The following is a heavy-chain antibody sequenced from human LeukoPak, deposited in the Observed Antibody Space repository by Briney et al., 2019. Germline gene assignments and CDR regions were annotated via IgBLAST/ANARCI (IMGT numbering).Heavy chain of an antibody. Sequence: PGGSLGLSCAASGFTFNSYGMHWVRQAPGKGLEWVAVISYDGSSKYYADSVKGRFTISRDNSKNTLYLQMNSLRAEDTAVYYCARAAAGSYGMDVWGKGTTVTVSS. V-gene: IGHV3-30*03. D-gene: IGHD6-13*01. CDR1: GFTFNSYG. CDR2: ISYDGSSK. J-gene: IGHJ6*04. CDR3: ARAAAGSYGMDV.